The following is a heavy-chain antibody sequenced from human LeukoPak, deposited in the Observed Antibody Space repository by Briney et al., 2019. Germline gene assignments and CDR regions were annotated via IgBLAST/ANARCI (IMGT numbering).Heavy chain of an antibody. CDR2: IKQDGSEK. CDR1: GFTFSSYW. CDR3: AGGTYYYDSSGYADDY. D-gene: IGHD3-22*01. J-gene: IGHJ4*02. Sequence: GGSLRLSCAASGFTFSSYWMSWVRQAPGKGLEWVANIKQDGSEKYYVDSVKGRFTISRDNAKNSLYLQMNSLRAEDTAVYYCAGGTYYYDSSGYADDYWGQGTLVTVSS. V-gene: IGHV3-7*01.